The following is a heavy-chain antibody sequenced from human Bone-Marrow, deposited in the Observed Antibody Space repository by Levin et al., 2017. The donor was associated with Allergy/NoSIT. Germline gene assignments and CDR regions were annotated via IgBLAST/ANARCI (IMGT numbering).Heavy chain of an antibody. CDR1: GFTFSSYR. Sequence: GESLKISCAASGFTFSSYRMNWVRQAPGKGLEWVSSISSSGSNIHYADLVKGRFTISRDNAKNSLFLEMNSLRVEDTAVYYCATPGPWGQGTLVTVSS. CDR2: ISSSGSNI. J-gene: IGHJ5*02. CDR3: ATPGP. V-gene: IGHV3-21*01.